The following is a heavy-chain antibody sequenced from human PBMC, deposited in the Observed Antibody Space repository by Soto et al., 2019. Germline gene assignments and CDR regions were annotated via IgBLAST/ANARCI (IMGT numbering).Heavy chain of an antibody. Sequence: PSETLSLTCTVSGGSVSSYYWSWIRQPPGKGLEWIGYIHYSGSTNYNPSLKSRVTISVDTSKNQFSLKLSSVTAADTAVYYCARVYYDSSGYYYVDYYFDDWGQGTRVTVAS. CDR3: ARVYYDSSGYYYVDYYFDD. D-gene: IGHD3-22*01. CDR2: IHYSGST. J-gene: IGHJ4*02. CDR1: GGSVSSYY. V-gene: IGHV4-59*02.